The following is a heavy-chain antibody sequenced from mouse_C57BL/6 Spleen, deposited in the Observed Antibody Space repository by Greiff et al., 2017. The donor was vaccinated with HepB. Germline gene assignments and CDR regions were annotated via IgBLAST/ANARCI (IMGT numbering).Heavy chain of an antibody. CDR2: IYPRSGNT. CDR1: GYTFTSYG. Sequence: VQVVESGAELARPGASVKLSCKASGYTFTSYGISWVKQRTGQGLEWIGEIYPRSGNTYYNEKFKGKATLTADKSSSTAYMELRSLTSEDSAVYFCATDSSGYVEDAMDYWGQGTSVTVSS. V-gene: IGHV1-81*01. J-gene: IGHJ4*01. D-gene: IGHD3-2*02. CDR3: ATDSSGYVEDAMDY.